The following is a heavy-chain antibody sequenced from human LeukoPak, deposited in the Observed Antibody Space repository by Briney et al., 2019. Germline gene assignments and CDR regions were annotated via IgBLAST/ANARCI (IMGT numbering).Heavy chain of an antibody. CDR1: GGSISSYY. V-gene: IGHV4-4*07. Sequence: PSETLSLTCTVSGGSISSYYWSWIRQPAGKGLEWIGRIYTSGSTNYNPSLKSRVTISVDTSKNQFSLKLSSATAADTAVYYCARLGIQLPHDAFDIWGQGTMVTVSS. CDR2: IYTSGST. J-gene: IGHJ3*02. CDR3: ARLGIQLPHDAFDI. D-gene: IGHD5-18*01.